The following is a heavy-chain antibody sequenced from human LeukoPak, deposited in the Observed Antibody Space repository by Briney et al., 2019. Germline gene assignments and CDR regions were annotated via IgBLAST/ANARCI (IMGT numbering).Heavy chain of an antibody. V-gene: IGHV4-61*02. CDR1: GGSISSGSYC. D-gene: IGHD6-19*01. CDR2: IYTSGRT. J-gene: IGHJ1*01. Sequence: PSQTLSLTCTVSGGSISSGSYCWSWVRQPGGKGLEWIGRIYTSGRTNYNPSLQSRVTISVDKSNNHFSLRLTPVTAADTAVYYCATNGWYCLDHWGQGALVTVSS. CDR3: ATNGWYCLDH.